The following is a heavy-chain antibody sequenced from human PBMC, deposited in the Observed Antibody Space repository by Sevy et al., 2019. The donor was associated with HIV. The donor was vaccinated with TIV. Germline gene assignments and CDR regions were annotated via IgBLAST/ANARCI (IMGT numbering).Heavy chain of an antibody. CDR1: GFTFSSYS. Sequence: GGSLRLSCAASGFTFSSYSMNWVRQAPGKGLEWASSISSSSSYIYYADSVKGRFTISRDNAKNSLYLQMNSLRAEDTAVYYCARDGDTAMVTPDYYYYMDVWGKGTTVTVSS. V-gene: IGHV3-21*01. J-gene: IGHJ6*03. CDR2: ISSSSSYI. CDR3: ARDGDTAMVTPDYYYYMDV. D-gene: IGHD5-18*01.